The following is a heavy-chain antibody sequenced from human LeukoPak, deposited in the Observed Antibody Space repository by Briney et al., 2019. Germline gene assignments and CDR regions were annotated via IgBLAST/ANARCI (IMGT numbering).Heavy chain of an antibody. CDR2: IIPIFGTA. D-gene: IGHD6-19*01. J-gene: IGHJ4*02. Sequence: SVKVSYKASGGTFSSYAISWVRQAPGQGLEWMGRIIPIFGTANYAQKFQGRVTITTDESTSTAYMELSSLRSEDTAVYYCARANIAVAGTGFDYWGQGTLVTVSS. CDR1: GGTFSSYA. V-gene: IGHV1-69*05. CDR3: ARANIAVAGTGFDY.